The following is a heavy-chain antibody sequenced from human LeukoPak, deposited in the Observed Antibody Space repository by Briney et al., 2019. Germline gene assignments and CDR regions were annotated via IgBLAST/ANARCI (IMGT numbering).Heavy chain of an antibody. CDR2: INSDGSST. Sequence: PGGSLRLSCAASGFTFSSYWMHWVRQAPGKGLVWVSRINSDGSSTSYADSVKGRFTISRDNAKNTLYLQMNSLRAEDTAVYYCASGESSGWSNDYWGQGTLVTVSS. CDR3: ASGESSGWSNDY. CDR1: GFTFSSYW. D-gene: IGHD6-19*01. V-gene: IGHV3-74*01. J-gene: IGHJ4*02.